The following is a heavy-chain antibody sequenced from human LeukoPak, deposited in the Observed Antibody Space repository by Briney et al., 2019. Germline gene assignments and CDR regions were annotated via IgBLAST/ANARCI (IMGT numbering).Heavy chain of an antibody. V-gene: IGHV3-48*02. CDR3: ARDRYGDWYFDY. Sequence: SLRLSCAASGFTFSSFGMNWVRQAPGKGLEWVSYISFSRNTIYYADSVKGRFTISRDNAKNSLYLQMHSLRDEDTAVYYCARDRYGDWYFDYWGQGTLVTVSS. CDR1: GFTFSSFG. D-gene: IGHD4-17*01. CDR2: ISFSRNTI. J-gene: IGHJ4*02.